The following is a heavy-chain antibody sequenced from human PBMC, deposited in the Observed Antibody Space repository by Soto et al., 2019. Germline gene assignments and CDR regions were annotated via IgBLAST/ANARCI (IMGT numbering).Heavy chain of an antibody. CDR2: IFYSGNS. CDR3: QRLSLGSGWNVDY. V-gene: IGHV4-39*01. CDR1: GGSISTSRYY. Sequence: XGTLGLPFTVSGGSISTSRYYWAWIRQPPGKGLEWIGSIFYSGNSYYNTSLKSRVTILIDTSKNQFSLKLSSVTAADTAVYYCQRLSLGSGWNVDYWGQGTRVTVSS. D-gene: IGHD6-19*01. J-gene: IGHJ4*02.